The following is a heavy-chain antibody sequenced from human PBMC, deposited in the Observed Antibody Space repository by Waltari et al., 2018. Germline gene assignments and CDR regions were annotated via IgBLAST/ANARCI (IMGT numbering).Heavy chain of an antibody. Sequence: QVQLVQSGAEVKKPGSSVKVSCKASGGTFSSYAISWVRQAPGQGLEWMGRIIPIFGTANYAHTFQGSVTITADKSTSTAYMELSSLRSDDTAVYYCACGVPAAAYFDYWGQGTLVTVSS. CDR1: GGTFSSYA. D-gene: IGHD2-2*01. J-gene: IGHJ4*02. CDR3: ACGVPAAAYFDY. CDR2: IIPIFGTA. V-gene: IGHV1-69*08.